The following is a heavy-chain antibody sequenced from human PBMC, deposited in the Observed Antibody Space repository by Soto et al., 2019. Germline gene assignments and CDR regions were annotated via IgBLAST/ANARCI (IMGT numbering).Heavy chain of an antibody. CDR2: IYYSGST. CDR1: GGSISSSSYY. CDR3: ATENRGVIYYGMDV. Sequence: SETLSLTCTVSGGSISSSSYYWGWIRQPPGKGLEWIGSIYYSGSTYYNPSLKSRVTISVDTSKNQFSLKLSSVAAADTAVYYCATENRGVIYYGMDVWGQGTTVTVSS. V-gene: IGHV4-39*01. J-gene: IGHJ6*02. D-gene: IGHD3-10*01.